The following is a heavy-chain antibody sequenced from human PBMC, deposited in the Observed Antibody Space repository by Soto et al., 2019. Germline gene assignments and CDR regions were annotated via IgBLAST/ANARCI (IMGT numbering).Heavy chain of an antibody. Sequence: EVQLVESGGGLVQPGGSLRLSCAASGFTFSSDWMSWVRQAPGEGLEWMANIKQDGSEKYYVDSVKGRFTISRDNAKNSLYLQMNSLRAEDTAVYYCAREKDWYFDLWGRGTLVTVSS. CDR1: GFTFSSDW. V-gene: IGHV3-7*05. CDR3: AREKDWYFDL. CDR2: IKQDGSEK. J-gene: IGHJ2*01.